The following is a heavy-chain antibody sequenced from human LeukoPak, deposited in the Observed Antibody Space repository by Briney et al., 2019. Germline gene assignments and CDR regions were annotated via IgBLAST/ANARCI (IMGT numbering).Heavy chain of an antibody. CDR2: ISSSSSYI. D-gene: IGHD3-16*01. CDR3: ARRFNTNAFDIGLNAFDI. J-gene: IGHJ3*02. CDR1: GFTFSSYS. V-gene: IGHV3-21*01. Sequence: GGSLRLSCAASGFTFSSYSMNWVRQAPGKGLEWVSSISSSSSYIYYADSVKGRFIISRDNAKNSLYLQMNSLRAEDMAVYYCARRFNTNAFDIGLNAFDIWGQGTMVTVSS.